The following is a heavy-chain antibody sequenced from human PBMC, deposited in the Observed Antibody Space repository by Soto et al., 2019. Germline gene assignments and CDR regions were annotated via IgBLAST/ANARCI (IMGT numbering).Heavy chain of an antibody. V-gene: IGHV4-59*08. J-gene: IGHJ5*02. CDR2: IYYSGST. CDR1: GGSISSYY. D-gene: IGHD6-13*01. Sequence: SETLSLTCTVSGGSISSYYWSWIRQPPGKGLEWIGYIYYSGSTNYNPSLKSRVTISVDPSKNQFSLKLTSVTAADMAMYYCARPKTIGAAAGKGWFDPWGQGTLVTVSS. CDR3: ARPKTIGAAAGKGWFDP.